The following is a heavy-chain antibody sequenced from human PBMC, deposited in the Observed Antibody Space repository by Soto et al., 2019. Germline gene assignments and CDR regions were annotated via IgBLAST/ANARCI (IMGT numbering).Heavy chain of an antibody. CDR3: ARVQYYYDSSGYLDY. V-gene: IGHV1-18*04. D-gene: IGHD3-22*01. CDR2: ISAYNGNP. CDR1: GYTFKDCC. Sequence: XSGKVSCRSSGYTFKDCCISWVRQAPGQGLEWMGGISAYNGNPNYAQKLQGRVTMTTDTSTSTAYMELRSLRSDDTAVYYCARVQYYYDSSGYLDYWGPGILVTVSS. J-gene: IGHJ4*02.